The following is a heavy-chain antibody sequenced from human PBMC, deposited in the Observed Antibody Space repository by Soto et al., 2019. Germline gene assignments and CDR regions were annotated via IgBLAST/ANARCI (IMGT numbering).Heavy chain of an antibody. CDR1: GFTFSNAW. CDR2: IKSKTDGGTT. Sequence: PGGSLRLSCAASGFTFSNAWMSWVRQAPGKGLEWVGRIKSKTDGGTTDYAAPVKGRFTISRDDSKNTLYLQMNSLKTEDTAVYYCTTELKYEFYWNYYYGMDVWGQGTTVTVSS. CDR3: TTELKYEFYWNYYYGMDV. D-gene: IGHD2-8*02. J-gene: IGHJ6*02. V-gene: IGHV3-15*01.